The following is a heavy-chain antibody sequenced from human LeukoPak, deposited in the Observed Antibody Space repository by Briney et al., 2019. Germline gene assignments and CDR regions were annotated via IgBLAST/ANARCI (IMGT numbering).Heavy chain of an antibody. CDR1: GLTFSSYA. J-gene: IGHJ4*02. CDR3: VKTNYDYVWGSLDY. V-gene: IGHV3-23*01. CDR2: ISGSGGST. D-gene: IGHD3-16*01. Sequence: PGGSLRLSCAASGLTFSSYALTWVRQAPGKGLEWVSGISGSGGSTYYADSVKGRFTISRDNSKNTLFLQMSSLRAEDTAVYYCVKTNYDYVWGSLDYWGQGTLVTVSS.